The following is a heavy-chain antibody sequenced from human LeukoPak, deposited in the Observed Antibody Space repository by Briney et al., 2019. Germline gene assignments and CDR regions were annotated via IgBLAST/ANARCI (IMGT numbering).Heavy chain of an antibody. D-gene: IGHD4-11*01. CDR2: ISSSSSYI. CDR3: AREDHSNYNY. Sequence: GGSLRLSCAASGFTFSSYSMNWVRQAPGKGLEWVSSISSSSSYIYYADSVKGRFTISRDNAKNSLYLQLNSLRAEDTAVYYCAREDHSNYNYWGQGTLVTVSS. J-gene: IGHJ4*02. CDR1: GFTFSSYS. V-gene: IGHV3-21*01.